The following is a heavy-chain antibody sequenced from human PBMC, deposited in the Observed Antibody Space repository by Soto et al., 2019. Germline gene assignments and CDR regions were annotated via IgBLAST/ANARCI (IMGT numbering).Heavy chain of an antibody. CDR1: GFTFSSYG. J-gene: IGHJ4*02. D-gene: IGHD2-2*01. CDR3: ARDWRVVTAAMEYYFDY. Sequence: PGGSLRLSCAASGFTFSSYGMHWVRQAPGKGLEWVAVIWYDGSNKYYADSVKGRFTISRDNSKNTLYLQMNSLRAEDTAVYYCARDWRVVTAAMEYYFDYWGQGTLVTVSS. CDR2: IWYDGSNK. V-gene: IGHV3-33*01.